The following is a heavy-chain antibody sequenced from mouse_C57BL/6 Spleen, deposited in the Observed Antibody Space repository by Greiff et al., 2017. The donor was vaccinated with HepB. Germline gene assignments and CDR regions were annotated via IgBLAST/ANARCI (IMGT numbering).Heavy chain of an antibody. V-gene: IGHV5-17*01. CDR1: GFTFSDYG. CDR2: ISSGSSTI. D-gene: IGHD1-1*01. CDR3: ARPVYYGSSYVWYFDV. J-gene: IGHJ1*03. Sequence: EVKVEESGGGLVKPGGSLKLSCAASGFTFSDYGMHWVRQAPEKGLEWVAYISSGSSTIYYADTVKGRFTISRDNAKNTLFLQMTSLRSEDTAMYYCARPVYYGSSYVWYFDVGHRDHGHRLL.